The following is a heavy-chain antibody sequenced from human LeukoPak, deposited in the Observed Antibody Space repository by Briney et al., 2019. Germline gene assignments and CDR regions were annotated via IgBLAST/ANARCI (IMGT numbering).Heavy chain of an antibody. CDR2: INHSGST. CDR1: RGSITNSSCY. V-gene: IGHV4-39*07. Sequence: SETLSLTCAVSRGSITNSSCYWGWIRQPPGKGLEWIGEINHSGSTNYNPSLKSRVTISVDTSKNQFSLKLSSVTAADTAVYYCASRGRYSSSSDYWGQGTLVTVSS. J-gene: IGHJ4*02. CDR3: ASRGRYSSSSDY. D-gene: IGHD6-6*01.